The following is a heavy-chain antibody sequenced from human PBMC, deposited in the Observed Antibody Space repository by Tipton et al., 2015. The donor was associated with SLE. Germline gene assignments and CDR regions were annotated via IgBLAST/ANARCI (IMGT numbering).Heavy chain of an antibody. CDR2: INHSGST. CDR1: GGSFSGYY. Sequence: TLSLTCAVYGGSFSGYYWSWIRQPPGKGLEWSGEINHSGSTNYNPSLKSRVTISVDTSKNQFSLKLSSVTAADTAVDYCARDAGDPGYYYYGMDVWGQGTTVTVSS. V-gene: IGHV4-34*01. D-gene: IGHD7-27*01. J-gene: IGHJ6*02. CDR3: ARDAGDPGYYYYGMDV.